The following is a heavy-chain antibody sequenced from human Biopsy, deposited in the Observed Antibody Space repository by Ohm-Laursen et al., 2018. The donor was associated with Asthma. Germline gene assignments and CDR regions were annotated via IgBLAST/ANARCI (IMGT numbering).Heavy chain of an antibody. Sequence: PGTLSLTCTVSGGSLNSNTWWSWVRQPPGKGLERIGEFFHTGSTNYSPSLKSRVTISVDKSKNQFSLNLSAVTAADTAVYYCPRAQDYYDSRDYDRSFDYWGQGTLVTVSS. V-gene: IGHV4-4*03. CDR1: GGSLNSNTW. CDR3: PRAQDYYDSRDYDRSFDY. J-gene: IGHJ4*02. CDR2: FFHTGST. D-gene: IGHD3-22*01.